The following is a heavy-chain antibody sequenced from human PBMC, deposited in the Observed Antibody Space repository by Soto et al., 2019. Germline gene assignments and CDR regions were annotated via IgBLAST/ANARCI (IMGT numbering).Heavy chain of an antibody. CDR1: GFTFSSYA. CDR3: AKDIREQWLVPVLDAFDI. Sequence: PGGSLRLSCAASGFTFSSYAMSWVRQAPGKGLEWVSAISGSGGSTYYADSVKGRFTISRDNSKNTLYLQMNSLRAEDTAVYYCAKDIREQWLVPVLDAFDIWGQGTMVTVSS. CDR2: ISGSGGST. V-gene: IGHV3-23*01. J-gene: IGHJ3*02. D-gene: IGHD6-19*01.